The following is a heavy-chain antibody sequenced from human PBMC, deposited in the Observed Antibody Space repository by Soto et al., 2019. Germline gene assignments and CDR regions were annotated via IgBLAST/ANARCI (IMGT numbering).Heavy chain of an antibody. D-gene: IGHD1-7*01. CDR2: IYRTGST. V-gene: IGHV4-4*02. Sequence: TLSLTCAVSGGSFTSNNWWTWVRQPPGQGLEWIGEIYRTGSTNYNPSLKSRVTISLDKSENQFSLKVTSLTATDTAVYYCASRDPGTSVDYWGQGTLVTVSS. J-gene: IGHJ4*02. CDR3: ASRDPGTSVDY. CDR1: GGSFTSNNW.